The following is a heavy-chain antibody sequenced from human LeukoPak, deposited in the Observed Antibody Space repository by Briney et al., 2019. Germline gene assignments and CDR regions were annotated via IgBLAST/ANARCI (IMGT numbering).Heavy chain of an antibody. D-gene: IGHD3-10*01. J-gene: IGHJ4*02. V-gene: IGHV4-30-4*01. Sequence: SQTLSLTCTVSGGSISSGYYYWSWIRQPPGKGLEWIGYIYYSGSTYYNPSLKSRVTISVDTSKNQFSLKLSSVTAADTAVYYCARGKGGSGSYYPWYFDYWGQGTLVTVSS. CDR1: GGSISSGYYY. CDR3: ARGKGGSGSYYPWYFDY. CDR2: IYYSGST.